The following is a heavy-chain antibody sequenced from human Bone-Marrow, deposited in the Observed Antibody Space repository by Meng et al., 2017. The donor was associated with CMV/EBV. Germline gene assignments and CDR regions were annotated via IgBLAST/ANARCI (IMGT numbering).Heavy chain of an antibody. D-gene: IGHD3-9*01. Sequence: FTFGSYWMHWVRQAPGKGLVWVSRINSDGSSTSYADSVKGRFTISRDNAKNTLYLQMNSLRAEDTAVYYCASSYYDILTGYYAEYFQHWGQGTLVTVSS. V-gene: IGHV3-74*01. J-gene: IGHJ1*01. CDR3: ASSYYDILTGYYAEYFQH. CDR2: INSDGSST. CDR1: FTFGSYW.